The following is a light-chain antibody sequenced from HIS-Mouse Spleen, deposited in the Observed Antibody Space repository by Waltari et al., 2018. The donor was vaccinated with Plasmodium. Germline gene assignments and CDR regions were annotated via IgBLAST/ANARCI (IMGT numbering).Light chain of an antibody. V-gene: IGKV3-15*01. CDR3: QQYNNWSFT. J-gene: IGKJ3*01. CDR1: QHVSSK. CDR2: GAS. Sequence: EIVMTQSPATLSVSPGKRATLSCRASQHVSSKLAWYQQKPGQAHRLLIYGASTRATGITARFSGSGSGTEFTLTISSLQSEDFAVYYCQQYNNWSFTFGPGTKVDIK.